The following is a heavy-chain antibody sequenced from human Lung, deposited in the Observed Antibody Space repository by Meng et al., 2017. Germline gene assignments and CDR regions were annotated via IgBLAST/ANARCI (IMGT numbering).Heavy chain of an antibody. CDR3: ARGQKGYFDL. CDR2: IYNSGST. CDR1: GGSISSSNYY. Sequence: QVQLQESGPGLVKPSQTLSLTCIVSGGSISSSNYYWSWIRQPPGKGLEWSGHIYNSGSTYYNPSLKSRITISVDTSKNQFSLKLSSVTAADTAVYYCARGQKGYFDLWGRGTLVTVSS. V-gene: IGHV4-30-4*01. J-gene: IGHJ2*01.